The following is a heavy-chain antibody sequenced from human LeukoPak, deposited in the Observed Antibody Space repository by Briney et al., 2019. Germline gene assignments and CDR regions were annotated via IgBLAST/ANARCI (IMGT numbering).Heavy chain of an antibody. V-gene: IGHV3-9*01. J-gene: IGHJ4*02. D-gene: IGHD6-19*01. Sequence: PGGSLRLSCAGPRFIFNNYAMHWVRQPPGKGLEWVSGISWNSGTIDYADSVRGRFTISRDNAKNSLYLQMDSLRVEDTAFYYCAKDNRRHYTSGPNPDSLHWGQGALVTVSS. CDR2: ISWNSGTI. CDR3: AKDNRRHYTSGPNPDSLH. CDR1: RFIFNNYA.